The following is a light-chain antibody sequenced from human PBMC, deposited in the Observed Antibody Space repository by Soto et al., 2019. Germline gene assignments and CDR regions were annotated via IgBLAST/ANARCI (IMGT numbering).Light chain of an antibody. J-gene: IGKJ4*01. V-gene: IGKV4-1*01. CDR1: QSILYSSNNKNY. Sequence: DIVMTQSPDSLAVSLGERATINCKSSQSILYSSNNKNYLAWYQQKPGQPPKLLMYWASTRESGVPDRFSGSGSGTDFTLTISSLQAEDVAVYYCQPYYSTPLTFGGGTKVEIK. CDR2: WAS. CDR3: QPYYSTPLT.